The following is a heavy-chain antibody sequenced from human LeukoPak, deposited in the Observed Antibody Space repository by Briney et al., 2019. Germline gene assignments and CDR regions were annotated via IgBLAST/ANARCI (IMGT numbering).Heavy chain of an antibody. CDR1: GFTFDDYA. D-gene: IGHD6-19*01. V-gene: IGHV3-9*01. CDR2: ISWNSGSI. CDR3: AKETIAVAGTSAFDI. J-gene: IGHJ3*02. Sequence: PGRSLRLSCAASGFTFDDYAMHWVRQAPGKGLEWVSGISWNSGSIGYADSVKGRFTISRDNAKNSLYLQMNSLRAEDTAVYYCAKETIAVAGTSAFDIWGQGTMVTVSS.